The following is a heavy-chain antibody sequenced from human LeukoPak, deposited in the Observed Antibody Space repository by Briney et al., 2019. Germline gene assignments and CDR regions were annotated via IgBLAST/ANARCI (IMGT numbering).Heavy chain of an antibody. Sequence: SETLSLTCAVYGGSFSGYYWGWIRQPPGKGLEWIGSIYHSGSTYYNPSLKSRVTISVDTSKNQFSLKLSSVTAADTAVYYCARVAVGATPYYYYYMDVWGKGTTVTVSS. D-gene: IGHD1-26*01. CDR1: GGSFSGYY. CDR2: IYHSGST. V-gene: IGHV4-38-2*01. J-gene: IGHJ6*03. CDR3: ARVAVGATPYYYYYMDV.